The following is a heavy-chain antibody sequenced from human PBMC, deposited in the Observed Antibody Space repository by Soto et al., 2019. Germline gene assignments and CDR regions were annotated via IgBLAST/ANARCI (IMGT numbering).Heavy chain of an antibody. V-gene: IGHV4-39*01. D-gene: IGHD3-9*01. CDR2: IYFSGST. Sequence: QLQLRESGPGLVKPSETLSLTCSVSGGSISSSGYYWGWVRQPPGKGLEWIGNIYFSGSTYYNPSLKSRVTMSIDTSTSQFSLNLSSVTAADTAVYFCARHVMTGPYNYYCSGLDVWGQGTTVTVSS. CDR1: GGSISSSGYY. J-gene: IGHJ6*02. CDR3: ARHVMTGPYNYYCSGLDV.